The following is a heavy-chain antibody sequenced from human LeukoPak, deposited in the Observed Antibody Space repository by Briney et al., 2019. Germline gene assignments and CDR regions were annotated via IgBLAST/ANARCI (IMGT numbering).Heavy chain of an antibody. Sequence: GGSLRLSCAASGFTFSSYSMNWVRQAPGKGLEWVSSISSSSSYIYYADSVKGRFTISRDNAKNSLYLQMNSLRAEDTAVYYCARDSAVDCSGGSCYSDFQYWGQGTLVTVSS. CDR3: ARDSAVDCSGGSCYSDFQY. D-gene: IGHD2-15*01. CDR1: GFTFSSYS. CDR2: ISSSSSYI. V-gene: IGHV3-21*01. J-gene: IGHJ1*01.